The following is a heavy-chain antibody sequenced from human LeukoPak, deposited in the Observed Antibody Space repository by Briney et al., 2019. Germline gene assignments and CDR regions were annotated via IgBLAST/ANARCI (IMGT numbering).Heavy chain of an antibody. CDR3: ARALIAAARYYFDY. CDR1: GGPISSYY. D-gene: IGHD6-13*01. V-gene: IGHV4-4*07. Sequence: PSETLSLTCTLSGGPISSYYWSWIRQPAGKGLEWIGRIYTSGSTYYNPSLKSRVTISVDTSKNQFSLKLSSVTAADTAVYYCARALIAAARYYFDYWGQGTLVTVSS. CDR2: IYTSGST. J-gene: IGHJ4*02.